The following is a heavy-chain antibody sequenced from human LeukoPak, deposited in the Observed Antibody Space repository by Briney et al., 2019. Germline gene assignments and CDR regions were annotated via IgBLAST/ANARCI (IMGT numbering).Heavy chain of an antibody. Sequence: SETLSLTCAVYGGSFSGYYWSWIRQPPGKGLEWIGYIYYSGSTNYNPSLKSRVTISVDTSKNQFSLKLSSVTAADTAVYYCAREGGGSYFTFDYWGQGTLVTVSS. CDR3: AREGGGSYFTFDY. V-gene: IGHV4-59*01. J-gene: IGHJ4*02. CDR2: IYYSGST. CDR1: GGSFSGYY. D-gene: IGHD1-26*01.